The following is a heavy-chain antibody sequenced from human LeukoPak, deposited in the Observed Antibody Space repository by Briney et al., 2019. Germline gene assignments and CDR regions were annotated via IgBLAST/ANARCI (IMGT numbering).Heavy chain of an antibody. D-gene: IGHD1-26*01. V-gene: IGHV1-8*02. Sequence: ASVKVSCKAFGYTFTGYWMHWVRQATGQGLEWMGWMNPNSGNTGYAQKFQGRVTMTRNTSISTAYMELRSLRSDDTAVYYCAREPFTQVGATDYWGQGTLVTVSS. CDR2: MNPNSGNT. J-gene: IGHJ4*02. CDR1: GYTFTGYW. CDR3: AREPFTQVGATDY.